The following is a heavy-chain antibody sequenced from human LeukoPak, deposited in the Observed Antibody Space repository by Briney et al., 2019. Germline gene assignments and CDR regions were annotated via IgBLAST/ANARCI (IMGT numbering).Heavy chain of an antibody. CDR2: IYPGDSDT. V-gene: IGHV5-51*01. CDR1: GYSFTYYW. Sequence: KYGESLKISCKGFGYSFTYYWIGWVRQMPGKGLEWMGIIYPGDSDTRYSPSFQGQVTISADNSISTAYLQWSSLKASDTAMYYCARLFSRQQCLHYWGQGTLVTVSS. J-gene: IGHJ4*02. CDR3: ARLFSRQQCLHY. D-gene: IGHD6-19*01.